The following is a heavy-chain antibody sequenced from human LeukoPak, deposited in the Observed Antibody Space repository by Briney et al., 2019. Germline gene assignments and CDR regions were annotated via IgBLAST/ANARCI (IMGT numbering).Heavy chain of an antibody. V-gene: IGHV1-2*02. CDR2: INPNSGGT. CDR3: AAQCNDDFCYKRDYMDV. Sequence: ASVKVSCKTSKNMFTGYFVHWVRQAPGQGLEWIGWINPNSGGTLFARRFQGRVTMTRDTSIGATHMELSRLTSDDTALYYCAAQCNDDFCYKRDYMDVWGKGTMVIVSS. J-gene: IGHJ6*03. D-gene: IGHD2-2*02. CDR1: KNMFTGYF.